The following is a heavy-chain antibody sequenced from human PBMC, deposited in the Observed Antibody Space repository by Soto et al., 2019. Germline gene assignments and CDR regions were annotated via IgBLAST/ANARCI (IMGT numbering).Heavy chain of an antibody. CDR1: GYTFTGYY. CDR3: ARGPIVDFWSGYAPRGFDP. CDR2: INPNSGGT. V-gene: IGHV1-2*04. Sequence: QVQLVQSGAEVKKPGASVKVSCKASGYTFTGYYMHWVRQAPGQGLEWMGWINPNSGGTNYAQKFQGWVTMTRDTSISTAYMELSRLRSDDTAVYYCARGPIVDFWSGYAPRGFDPWGQGTLVTVSS. D-gene: IGHD3-3*01. J-gene: IGHJ5*02.